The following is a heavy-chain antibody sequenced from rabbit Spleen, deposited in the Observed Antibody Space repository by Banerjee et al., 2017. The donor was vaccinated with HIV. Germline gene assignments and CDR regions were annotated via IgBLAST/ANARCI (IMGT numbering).Heavy chain of an antibody. CDR3: ARDTSSSFSSYGMDL. V-gene: IGHV1S40*01. CDR1: GVSFSSNSY. CDR2: IDTGSSGFT. J-gene: IGHJ6*01. D-gene: IGHD1-1*01. Sequence: QSLEESGGDLVKPGASLTLTCTASGVSFSSNSYMCWVRQAPGKGLEWIACIDTGSSGFTYFAAWAKGRFTCSKTSSTTVTLQMTRLTAADMATYFCARDTSSSFSSYGMDLWGPGTLVTVS.